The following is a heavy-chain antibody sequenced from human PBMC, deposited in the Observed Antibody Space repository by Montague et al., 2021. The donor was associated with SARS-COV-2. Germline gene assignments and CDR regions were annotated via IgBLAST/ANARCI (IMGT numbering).Heavy chain of an antibody. CDR1: GFTFSSYG. CDR3: AKEIIEVAADWYFDL. J-gene: IGHJ2*01. D-gene: IGHD6-19*01. CDR2: IWYDGSNK. Sequence: SLRLFCAASGFTFSSYGMHWVRQAPGKGLEWVAVIWYDGSNKYYADSVKGRFTISRDNSKNTLYLQMNSLRAEDTAVYYCAKEIIEVAADWYFDLWGRGTLVTVSS. V-gene: IGHV3-33*06.